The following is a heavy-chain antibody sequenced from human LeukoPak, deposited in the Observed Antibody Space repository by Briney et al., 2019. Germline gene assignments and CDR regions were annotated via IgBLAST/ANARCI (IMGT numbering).Heavy chain of an antibody. CDR1: GGSIRSSSYY. V-gene: IGHV4-39*01. J-gene: IGHJ3*02. D-gene: IGHD3-10*01. Sequence: PSETLSLTCTVSGGSIRSSSYYWDWIRQPPGKGLQWLGSINYSGSTHYNPSLESRVTISVDTSKNQFSLKLSSVTAADTAVYYCARPRGDAFDIWGQGTMVTVSS. CDR2: INYSGST. CDR3: ARPRGDAFDI.